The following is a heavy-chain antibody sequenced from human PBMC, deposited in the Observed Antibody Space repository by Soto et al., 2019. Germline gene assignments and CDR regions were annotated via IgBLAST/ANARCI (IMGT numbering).Heavy chain of an antibody. Sequence: QVQLQESGPGLVRASETLSLTCGVSGGSTTAYYWGWVRQPPGKGLEWIGYASSSGSTSYSPSLKSRVTISVDASKNEVSLYLSSVTAADTAIYYCARRKGTWFDPWGQGTLVTVSS. CDR2: ASSSGST. D-gene: IGHD3-10*01. J-gene: IGHJ5*02. CDR3: ARRKGTWFDP. V-gene: IGHV4-59*08. CDR1: GGSTTAYY.